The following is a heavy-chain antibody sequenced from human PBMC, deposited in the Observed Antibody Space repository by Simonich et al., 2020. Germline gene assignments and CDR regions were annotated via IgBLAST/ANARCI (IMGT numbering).Heavy chain of an antibody. J-gene: IGHJ3*02. Sequence: QVQLVESGGGVVQPGRSLRLSCAASGFTFSSYAMHWVRQAQGKGLEGVEVISNDGRNKYYEDTVKGRFTISRDNSKNTLYLQMNSLRAEDTAVYYCAREDLTGDAFDIWGQGTMVTVSS. CDR1: GFTFSSYA. D-gene: IGHD7-27*01. CDR3: AREDLTGDAFDI. CDR2: ISNDGRNK. V-gene: IGHV3-30*07.